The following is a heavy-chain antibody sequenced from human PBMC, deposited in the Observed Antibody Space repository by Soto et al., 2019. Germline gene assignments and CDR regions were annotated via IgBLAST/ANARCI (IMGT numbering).Heavy chain of an antibody. Sequence: ASVKVSCKASGGTFSSYAISWVRQAPGQGLEWMGGIIPIFGTANYAQKFQGRVTITADESTSTAYMELSSLRSEDTAMYYCARPIYSSGWYYFDYWGQGTLVTVSS. V-gene: IGHV1-69*13. CDR3: ARPIYSSGWYYFDY. J-gene: IGHJ4*02. CDR2: IIPIFGTA. CDR1: GGTFSSYA. D-gene: IGHD6-19*01.